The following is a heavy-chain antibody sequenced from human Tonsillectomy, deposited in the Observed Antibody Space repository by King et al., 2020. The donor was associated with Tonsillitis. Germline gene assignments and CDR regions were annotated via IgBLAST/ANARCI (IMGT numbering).Heavy chain of an antibody. CDR1: GGSISSGGYY. J-gene: IGHJ4*02. CDR2: IYYSGST. Sequence: QLQESGPGLVKPSQTLSLTCTVSGGSISSGGYYWSWIRQHPGKGLEWIGYIYYSGSTYYNPSLKSRVTISVDTSKNQFSLKLSSVTAADTAVYYCASEGDSGYDLGYYFDYWGQGTLVTVSS. CDR3: ASEGDSGYDLGYYFDY. D-gene: IGHD5-12*01. V-gene: IGHV4-31*03.